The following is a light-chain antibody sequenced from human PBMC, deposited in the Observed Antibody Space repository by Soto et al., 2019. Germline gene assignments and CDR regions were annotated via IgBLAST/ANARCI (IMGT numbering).Light chain of an antibody. Sequence: QSALTQPASVSGSPGQSITISCTGTSSEVGGYNSVSWYQQHPGKAPKLMIYDVSNRPARVSYRFSGSKSANTASLTISGLQAEDEADYYCSSYIGGHVIFGGGTKLTVL. CDR1: SSEVGGYNS. CDR2: DVS. V-gene: IGLV2-14*03. CDR3: SSYIGGHVI. J-gene: IGLJ2*01.